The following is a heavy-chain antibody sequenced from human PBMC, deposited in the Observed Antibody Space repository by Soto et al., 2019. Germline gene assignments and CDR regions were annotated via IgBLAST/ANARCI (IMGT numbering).Heavy chain of an antibody. CDR2: MNPSNGNA. D-gene: IGHD6-25*01. V-gene: IGHV1-8*01. CDR3: ARRKERSRPKFLDS. Sequence: ASVKVSCKASGYTFITYDINWVRQATGQGLEWMGWMNPSNGNAGHAQKFQGRLTMTRNTSISTAYMELSSLRSDDTAVYFCARRKERSRPKFLDSRGQGSLVTVSS. CDR1: GYTFITYD. J-gene: IGHJ4*02.